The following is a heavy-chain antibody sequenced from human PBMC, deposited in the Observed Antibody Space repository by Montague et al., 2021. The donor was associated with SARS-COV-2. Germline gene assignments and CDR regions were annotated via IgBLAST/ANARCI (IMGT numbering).Heavy chain of an antibody. V-gene: IGHV4-39*02. J-gene: IGHJ4*02. Sequence: SETLSLTCTVSGDSTSCPNCYWGWIRQAPGKGLDWIGTIYNSGTTYYNPSLKSRLTISIDTSKYQFSLKLTSVTAADTAVYYCARGLTDVTVILVFVGASLYFDSWGQGALVTVSS. CDR3: ARGLTDVTVILVFVGASLYFDS. CDR1: GDSTSCPNCY. CDR2: IYNSGTT. D-gene: IGHD3-22*01.